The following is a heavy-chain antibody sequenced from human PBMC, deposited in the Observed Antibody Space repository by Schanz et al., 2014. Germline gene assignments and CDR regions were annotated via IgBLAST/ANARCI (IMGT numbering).Heavy chain of an antibody. V-gene: IGHV3-30*03. Sequence: QVQLVESGGGVVQPGGSLRLSCAASGFIFGDYAIHWVRQAPGKGLEWVAAISNHGLNTYFGDSVKGRFTISRDNSKNTLYLQMNSLRAEDTAVYYCASFGEFLYFDYWGQGTLVTVSS. D-gene: IGHD3-10*01. CDR3: ASFGEFLYFDY. J-gene: IGHJ4*02. CDR2: ISNHGLNT. CDR1: GFIFGDYA.